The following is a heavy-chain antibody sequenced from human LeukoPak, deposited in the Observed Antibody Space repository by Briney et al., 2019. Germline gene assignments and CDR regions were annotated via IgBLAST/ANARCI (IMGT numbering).Heavy chain of an antibody. D-gene: IGHD3-10*01. CDR3: ARALWFGARYYYYMDV. CDR2: IYPGDSDT. V-gene: IGHV5-51*01. J-gene: IGHJ6*03. Sequence: GESLKISCKGSGYSFTSYWLGWVRQMPGKGLEWMGIIYPGDSDTRSSPSFQGQVTISAEKSISTAYLQWSSLKASDTAMYYCARALWFGARYYYYMDVWGKGTTATVSS. CDR1: GYSFTSYW.